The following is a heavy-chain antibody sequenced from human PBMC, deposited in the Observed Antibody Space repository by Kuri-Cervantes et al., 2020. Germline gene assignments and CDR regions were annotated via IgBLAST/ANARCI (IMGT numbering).Heavy chain of an antibody. CDR3: ARVIPAAMVH. J-gene: IGHJ4*02. CDR1: GFTFSSYS. V-gene: IGHV3-21*05. Sequence: GGSLRLSCAASGFTFSSYSMNWVRQAPGKGLEWVSYISSSSYIYYADSVKGRFTISRDNAKNSLYLQMNSLRAEDTAVYYCARVIPAAMVHWGQGTLVTVSS. CDR2: ISSSSYI. D-gene: IGHD2-2*01.